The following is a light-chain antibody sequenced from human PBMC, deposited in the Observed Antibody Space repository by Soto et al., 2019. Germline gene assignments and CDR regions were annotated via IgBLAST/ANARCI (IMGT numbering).Light chain of an antibody. CDR1: QSVSNN. Sequence: IVLDQSPGTLSLSPGERATPSCRASQSVSNNYLAWYQQKHGQAPRLLIYGASTRATGIPARFSGSGSGTEFTLTISSLQSEDFAVYYCQQYNNWRITFGQGTRLEIK. CDR2: GAS. V-gene: IGKV3-15*01. CDR3: QQYNNWRIT. J-gene: IGKJ5*01.